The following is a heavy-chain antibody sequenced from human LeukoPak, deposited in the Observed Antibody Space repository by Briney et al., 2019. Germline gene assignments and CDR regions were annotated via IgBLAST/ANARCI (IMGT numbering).Heavy chain of an antibody. CDR1: GGSFSDYY. V-gene: IGHV4-34*01. Sequence: SETLSLTCAVYGGSFSDYYWSWIRQPPGKGLEWIGQIHHSGGANYNPSLKSPVTISGDRSNNQFSLKLSSVTAADTAVYYCARSYYYGSRFDPWGQGTLVTVSS. CDR2: IHHSGGA. J-gene: IGHJ5*02. CDR3: ARSYYYGSRFDP. D-gene: IGHD3-10*01.